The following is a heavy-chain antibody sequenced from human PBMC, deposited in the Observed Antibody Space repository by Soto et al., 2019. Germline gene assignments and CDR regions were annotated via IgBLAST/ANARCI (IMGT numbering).Heavy chain of an antibody. CDR3: GRGTTGVDP. CDR1: GGSISSGGYS. CDR2: IYHSGST. Sequence: SETLSLTCAVSGGSISSGGYSWSWIRQPPGKGLEWIGYIYHSGSTYYNPSLKSRVTISIDRSKNQFSLKLSSVTAADTAVYYCGRGTTGVDPWGQGSLVTVSS. D-gene: IGHD1-1*01. V-gene: IGHV4-30-2*01. J-gene: IGHJ5*02.